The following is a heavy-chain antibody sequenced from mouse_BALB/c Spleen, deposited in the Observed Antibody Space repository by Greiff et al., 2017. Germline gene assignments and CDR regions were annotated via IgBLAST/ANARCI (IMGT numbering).Heavy chain of an antibody. Sequence: EVQLQQSGTVLARPGASVKMSCKASGYTFTSYWMHWVKQRPGQGLEWIGAIYPGNSDTSYNQKFKGKAKLTAVTSTSTAYMELSSLTNEDSAVYYCTRDTTVSAMDYWGQGTSVTVSS. V-gene: IGHV1-5*01. CDR1: GYTFTSYW. CDR2: IYPGNSDT. J-gene: IGHJ4*01. D-gene: IGHD1-1*01. CDR3: TRDTTVSAMDY.